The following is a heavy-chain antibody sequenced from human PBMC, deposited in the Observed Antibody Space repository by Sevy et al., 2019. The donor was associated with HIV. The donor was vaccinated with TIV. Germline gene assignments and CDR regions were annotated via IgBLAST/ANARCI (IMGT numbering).Heavy chain of an antibody. CDR1: GFTFSTFA. J-gene: IGHJ5*02. D-gene: IGHD2-21*01. CDR3: AREGAPYRNIRYCGGNTCFYNWFDP. Sequence: GGSLRLSCAGSGFTFSTFAMHWVRQAPGKGLEWVAIISDDGSNKHYADSVKDRLTISRDNSTDTLYLQMTSLRTEDTALYYCAREGAPYRNIRYCGGNTCFYNWFDPWGQEPWSPSPQ. CDR2: ISDDGSNK. V-gene: IGHV3-30-3*01.